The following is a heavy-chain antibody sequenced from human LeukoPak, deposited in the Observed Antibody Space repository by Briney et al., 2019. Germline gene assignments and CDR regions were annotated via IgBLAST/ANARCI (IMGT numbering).Heavy chain of an antibody. J-gene: IGHJ5*02. CDR3: AKDLLGWEPRWFDP. V-gene: IGHV3-23*01. CDR2: ISGSGGST. CDR1: GFTFSSYA. Sequence: PGGSLRLSCAASGFTFSSYAMSWVRQAPGKGREWGSAISGSGGSTYYADSVKGRFTISRDNSKNTLYLQMNSLRAEDTAVYYCAKDLLGWEPRWFDPWGQGTLVTVSS. D-gene: IGHD1-26*01.